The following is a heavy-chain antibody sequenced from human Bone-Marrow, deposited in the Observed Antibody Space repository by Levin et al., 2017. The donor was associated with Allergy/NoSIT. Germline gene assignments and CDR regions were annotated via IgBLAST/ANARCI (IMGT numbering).Heavy chain of an antibody. CDR2: ISGSGGST. CDR3: AKDQNLGPTYYFDY. J-gene: IGHJ4*02. V-gene: IGHV3-23*01. D-gene: IGHD2/OR15-2a*01. CDR1: GFTFSSYA. Sequence: GESLKISCAASGFTFSSYAMSWVRQAPGKGLEWVSAISGSGGSTYYADSVKGRFTISRDNSKNTLYLQMNSLRAEDTAVYYCAKDQNLGPTYYFDYWGQGTLVTVSS.